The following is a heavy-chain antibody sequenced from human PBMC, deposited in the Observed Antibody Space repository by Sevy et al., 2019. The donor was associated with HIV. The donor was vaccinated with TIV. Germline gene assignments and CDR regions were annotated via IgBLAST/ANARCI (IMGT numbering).Heavy chain of an antibody. CDR2: ISAYNGNT. Sequence: ASVKVSCKASGYTFTSYGISWVRQAPGQGLEWMGWISAYNGNTNYAQKLQGRVTMTTDTSTSTAYMELRSRRSDDTAVYYCARESSGWYGLGNWFDPWGQGTLVTVSS. D-gene: IGHD6-19*01. CDR1: GYTFTSYG. V-gene: IGHV1-18*01. CDR3: ARESSGWYGLGNWFDP. J-gene: IGHJ5*02.